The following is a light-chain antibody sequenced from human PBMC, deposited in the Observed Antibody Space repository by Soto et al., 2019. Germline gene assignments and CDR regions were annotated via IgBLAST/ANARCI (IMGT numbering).Light chain of an antibody. CDR1: SSNIGNNY. J-gene: IGLJ2*01. V-gene: IGLV1-51*01. Sequence: QSVLTQPPSVSAAPGQKVTISCSGSSSNIGNNYVSWYQQLPGTAPKLLIYDNNKRPSGIPDRFSGSKSGTSATLGITGLQTGDEADYYCGKWDSSLSAVVFGGGTKATVL. CDR2: DNN. CDR3: GKWDSSLSAVV.